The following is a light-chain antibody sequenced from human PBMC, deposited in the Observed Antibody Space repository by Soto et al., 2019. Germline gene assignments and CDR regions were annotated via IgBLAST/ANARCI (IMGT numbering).Light chain of an antibody. V-gene: IGKV3-20*01. CDR1: KSVSRSN. CDR2: GAS. Sequence: EIVLTQSPGTLSLSPGERATLSCRASKSVSRSNFAWYQQKPGQAPRLLIYGASSRATGIPDRFSGAGSGTDFTLSINRLEPEDFAVYYCQHYDTSLTCGGGTKVEL. J-gene: IGKJ4*01. CDR3: QHYDTSLT.